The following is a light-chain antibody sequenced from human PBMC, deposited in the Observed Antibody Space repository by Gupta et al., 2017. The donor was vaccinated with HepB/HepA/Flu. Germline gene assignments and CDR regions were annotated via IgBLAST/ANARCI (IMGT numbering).Light chain of an antibody. J-gene: IGLJ2*01. CDR1: SLRSYY. CDR2: GKN. V-gene: IGLV3-19*01. Sequence: SSELTQDPAVSVALCQTVRITCQGDSLRSYYSSWYQQKPGQAPVLVIYGKNNRSSGIPDRFSGSSSGKTASLTITGEQAEEEDDYYRNTQDSSGNHGVFGGGTKLTVL. CDR3: NTQDSSGNHGV.